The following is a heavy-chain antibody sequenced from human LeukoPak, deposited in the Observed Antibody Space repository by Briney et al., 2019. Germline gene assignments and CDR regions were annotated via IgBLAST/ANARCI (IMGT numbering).Heavy chain of an antibody. Sequence: ASVKVSCKASGYTFTSYGISWVRQAPGQGLEWMGWISAYNGNTNYAQKLQGRVTMTTDTSTSTAYMELSSLRSEDTAVYYCARHDYGGNSDAFDIWGQGTMVTVSS. V-gene: IGHV1-18*01. J-gene: IGHJ3*02. CDR3: ARHDYGGNSDAFDI. CDR1: GYTFTSYG. CDR2: ISAYNGNT. D-gene: IGHD4-23*01.